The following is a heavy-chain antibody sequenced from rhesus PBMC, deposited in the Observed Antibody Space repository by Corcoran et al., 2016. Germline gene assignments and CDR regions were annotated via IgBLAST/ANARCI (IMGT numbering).Heavy chain of an antibody. CDR1: GYSISSGYG. CDR2: IYGGRCSP. Sequence: QVQLQESGPGLVKPSETLSLNCAVSGYSISSGYGWGWIRQPPGKGLEWMGQIYGGRCSPYYHPSHKCRFTVSKDSAKNHFSLKLSSVTAAYTALYYCARVSAVENYFDYWGQGVLVTFSS. CDR3: ARVSAVENYFDY. J-gene: IGHJ4*01. V-gene: IGHV4-127*01. D-gene: IGHD4-29*01.